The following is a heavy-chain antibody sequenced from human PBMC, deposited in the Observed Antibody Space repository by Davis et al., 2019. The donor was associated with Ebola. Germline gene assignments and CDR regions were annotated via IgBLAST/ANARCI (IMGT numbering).Heavy chain of an antibody. D-gene: IGHD3-3*01. CDR2: ISSSSSYI. Sequence: GGSLRLSCAASGFTFSSYSMNWVRQAPGKGLEWVSSISSSSSYIYYADSAKGRFTISRDNSKKTLYLQMNSLRAEGTAVYYCAKSGLSFGVVKYHYGMDVWGKGTTVTVSS. V-gene: IGHV3-21*04. CDR3: AKSGLSFGVVKYHYGMDV. J-gene: IGHJ6*04. CDR1: GFTFSSYS.